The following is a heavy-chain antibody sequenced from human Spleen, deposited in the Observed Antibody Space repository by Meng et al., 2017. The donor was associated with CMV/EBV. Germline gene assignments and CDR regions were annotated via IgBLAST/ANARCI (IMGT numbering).Heavy chain of an antibody. CDR3: AKTVSTDYFYYGLDA. CDR1: GYTFSSHG. Sequence: ASVKVSCKTYGYTFSSHGINWVRQAPGQGLEWMGWVSAYNFNTNYAQEFQGRVTMTTDSVTATAYMELRGLKSDDTAVYYCAKTVSTDYFYYGLDAWGQGTKVTVSS. V-gene: IGHV1-18*01. J-gene: IGHJ6*02. D-gene: IGHD1-1*01. CDR2: VSAYNFNT.